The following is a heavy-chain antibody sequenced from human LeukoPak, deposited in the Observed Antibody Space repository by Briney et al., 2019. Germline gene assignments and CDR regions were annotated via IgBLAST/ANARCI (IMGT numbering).Heavy chain of an antibody. CDR2: ISGSGGST. D-gene: IGHD6-13*01. V-gene: IGHV3-23*01. CDR3: AKGSYSSSWYDYYYYMDV. CDR1: GFTFSSYA. J-gene: IGHJ6*03. Sequence: GGSLRLSCAASGFTFSSYAMSWVRQAPGKGLEWVSAISGSGGSTYYADSVKGRFTISRDNSKNTLYLQMNSLRAEDTAVYYCAKGSYSSSWYDYYYYMDVWGKGTTVTVSS.